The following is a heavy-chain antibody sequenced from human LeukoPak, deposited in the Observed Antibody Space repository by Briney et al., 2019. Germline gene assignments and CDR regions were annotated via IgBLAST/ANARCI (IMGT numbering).Heavy chain of an antibody. V-gene: IGHV3-30*18. D-gene: IGHD1-26*01. CDR1: GFTFSSYG. J-gene: IGHJ4*02. CDR2: ISYDGSNK. Sequence: GGSLRLSRAASGFTFSSYGMHWVRQAPGKGLEWVAVISYDGSNKYYADSVKGRFTISRDNSKNTLYLQMNSLRAEDTAVYYCAKIVGATAGINYWGQGTLVTVSS. CDR3: AKIVGATAGINY.